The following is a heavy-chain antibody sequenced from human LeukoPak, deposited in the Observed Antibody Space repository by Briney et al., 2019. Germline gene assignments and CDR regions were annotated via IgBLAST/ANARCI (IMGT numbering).Heavy chain of an antibody. J-gene: IGHJ3*02. D-gene: IGHD2-8*02. Sequence: GGSLRLSCAASGFIFSSYATSWVRQAPGKGLEWVSAVSGSGGTTWYADSVMGRFTISRDNSKNTLYLQMNSLRAEDTAVYYCAKDLRKVVYDAFDIWGQGTLVTVSS. CDR1: GFIFSSYA. CDR3: AKDLRKVVYDAFDI. CDR2: VSGSGGTT. V-gene: IGHV3-23*01.